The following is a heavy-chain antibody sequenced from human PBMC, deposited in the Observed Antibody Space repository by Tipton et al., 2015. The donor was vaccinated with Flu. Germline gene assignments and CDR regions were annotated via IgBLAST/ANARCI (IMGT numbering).Heavy chain of an antibody. J-gene: IGHJ5*02. D-gene: IGHD4-11*01. Sequence: TLSLTCTVSGAFISSGGYYWSWIRQHPGKGLEWIGYIYDRGSTYYNPSLKSRVTISVDTSKNQFSLKLRSVTAADTAVYYCARRDYSNYVSEPKNWFDPWGQGILVTVSS. CDR3: ARRDYSNYVSEPKNWFDP. CDR1: GAFISSGGYY. CDR2: IYDRGST. V-gene: IGHV4-31*03.